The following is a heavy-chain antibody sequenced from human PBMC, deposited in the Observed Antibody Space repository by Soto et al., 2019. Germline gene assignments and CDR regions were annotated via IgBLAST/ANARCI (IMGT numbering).Heavy chain of an antibody. CDR2: ISYDGSTK. CDR3: TKTDAGGSYDY. J-gene: IGHJ4*02. V-gene: IGHV3-30*18. CDR1: GFAFSGYG. D-gene: IGHD1-26*01. Sequence: QVQLVESGGGVVQPGRSLRLSCAASGFAFSGYGMHWVRQAPGKGLEWVALISYDGSTKYYADAVKGRCTISRDNFKNTLYLQMNSLRPEDTGVYYCTKTDAGGSYDYWGQGTLVTVSS.